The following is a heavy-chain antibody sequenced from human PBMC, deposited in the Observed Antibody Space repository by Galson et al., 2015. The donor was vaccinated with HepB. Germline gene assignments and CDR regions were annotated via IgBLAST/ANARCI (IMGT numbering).Heavy chain of an antibody. J-gene: IGHJ6*02. CDR2: IIPIFGIA. CDR1: GGTFSSYA. V-gene: IGHV1-69*10. D-gene: IGHD5-12*01. CDR3: ARDLDIVATIAYYYGMDV. Sequence: SVKVSCKASGGTFSSYAISWVRQAPGQGLEWMGGIIPIFGIANYAQKFQGRVTITADKSTSTAYMELSSLRSEDTAVYYCARDLDIVATIAYYYGMDVWGQGTTVTVSS.